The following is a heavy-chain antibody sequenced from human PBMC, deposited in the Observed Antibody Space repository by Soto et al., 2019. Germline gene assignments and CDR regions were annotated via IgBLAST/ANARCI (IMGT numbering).Heavy chain of an antibody. V-gene: IGHV4-4*02. CDR3: AKSITFDWLFFDY. CDR2: IYHSGTT. Sequence: SETLSLTCAVSGGSISRTNWWSWVRQPPGKGLEWIGEIYHSGTTNYNPSLKSRVTMSVDKSKNQFSLKLSSVTAADTAVYYCAKSITFDWLFFDYWGRGTLVTVSS. D-gene: IGHD3-9*01. J-gene: IGHJ4*02. CDR1: GGSISRTNW.